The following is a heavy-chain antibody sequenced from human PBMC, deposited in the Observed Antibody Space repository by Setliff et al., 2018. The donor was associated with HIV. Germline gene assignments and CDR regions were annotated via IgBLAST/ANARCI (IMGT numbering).Heavy chain of an antibody. J-gene: IGHJ4*02. CDR1: GYTFTDYF. CDR3: ARQLSNSLDH. D-gene: IGHD1-1*01. Sequence: ASVKVSCKASGYTFTDYFIHWVRQAPGQGLEWMGWISPHNGDTTIPQRFRGRVTMTRDTSISTVDMELSGLTSDDTAVYFCARQLSNSLDHWGQGTPVTVSS. CDR2: ISPHNGDT. V-gene: IGHV1-2*02.